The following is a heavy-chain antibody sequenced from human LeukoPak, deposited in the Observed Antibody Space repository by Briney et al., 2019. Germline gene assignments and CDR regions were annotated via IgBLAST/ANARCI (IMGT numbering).Heavy chain of an antibody. J-gene: IGHJ6*02. Sequence: LGASVKVSCKASGYTFTSYGISWVRQAPGQGLEWMGWISAYNGNTNYAQKLQGRVTMTTDTSTSTAYMELRSLRSDDTAVYYCASFRGVRGYDFDYYYGMDVWGQGTTVTVSS. CDR3: ASFRGVRGYDFDYYYGMDV. V-gene: IGHV1-18*01. CDR2: ISAYNGNT. D-gene: IGHD5-12*01. CDR1: GYTFTSYG.